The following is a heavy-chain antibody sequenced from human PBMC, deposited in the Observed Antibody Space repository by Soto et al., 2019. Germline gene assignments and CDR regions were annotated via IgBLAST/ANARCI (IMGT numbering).Heavy chain of an antibody. J-gene: IGHJ5*02. CDR1: GFTFSDYA. V-gene: IGHV3-30-3*01. Sequence: QVQLVESGGGVVQPGRSLRLSCAASGFTFSDYAMHWVRQAPGKGLDWVALISYDGNNKYYADSVKGRFTISRDNSKNTLYVQMNSLRAEDTAVYYCARGEFMGFDSIDWFDPWGQGTLVTVSS. CDR2: ISYDGNNK. CDR3: ARGEFMGFDSIDWFDP. D-gene: IGHD3-9*01.